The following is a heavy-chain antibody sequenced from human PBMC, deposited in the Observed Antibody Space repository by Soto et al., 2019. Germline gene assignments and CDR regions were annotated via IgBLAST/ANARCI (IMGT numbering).Heavy chain of an antibody. CDR3: AKGRGLGGLLSHFDC. Sequence: EVQLLESGGGLVQPGGSLRLSCTASGLTFSSYAISLVRQAPGKGLEWVSAMSGSGDNTYHADSVKGRFTIFRDNSKNTLYLQMNSLRVEDTAIYYCAKGRGLGGLLSHFDCWGQGTLVTVSS. D-gene: IGHD3-16*01. CDR2: MSGSGDNT. CDR1: GLTFSSYA. J-gene: IGHJ4*02. V-gene: IGHV3-23*01.